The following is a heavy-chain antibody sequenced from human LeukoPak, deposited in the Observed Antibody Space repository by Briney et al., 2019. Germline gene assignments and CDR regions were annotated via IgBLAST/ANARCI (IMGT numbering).Heavy chain of an antibody. V-gene: IGHV4-39*01. CDR1: GGSISSSYY. Sequence: SETLSLTCTVSGGSISSSYYWGWIRQPPGKGLEWIGSIYYSGSTYYNPSLKSRVTISVDTSKNQFSLKLSSVTAADTAVYYCARPHISSGWYVYWGQGTLVTVSS. J-gene: IGHJ4*02. CDR3: ARPHISSGWYVY. D-gene: IGHD6-19*01. CDR2: IYYSGST.